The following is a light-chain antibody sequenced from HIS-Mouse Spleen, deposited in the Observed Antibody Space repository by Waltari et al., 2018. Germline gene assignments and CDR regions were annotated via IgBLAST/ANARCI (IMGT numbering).Light chain of an antibody. J-gene: IGKJ1*01. Sequence: EIVMTQSPATLSVSSGERATLSCRASQSVSSNLAWHQQKPGQAPRLLIYCASTSATGIPARFSGSGSGTEFTLTISSMQSEDFAVYYCQQYNNWPSWTFGQGTKVEIK. V-gene: IGKV3-15*01. CDR1: QSVSSN. CDR2: CAS. CDR3: QQYNNWPSWT.